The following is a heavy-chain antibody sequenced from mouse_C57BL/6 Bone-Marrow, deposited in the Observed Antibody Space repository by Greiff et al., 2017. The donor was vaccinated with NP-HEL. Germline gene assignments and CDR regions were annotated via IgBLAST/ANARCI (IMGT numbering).Heavy chain of an antibody. J-gene: IGHJ1*03. V-gene: IGHV5-2*01. Sequence: EVQVVESGGGLVQPGESLKLSCESNEYEFPSHDMSWVRKTPEKRLELVAAINSDGGSTYYPDTMERRFIISRDNTKKTLYLQMSSLRSEDTALYYCARHGAITTVVADWYFDVWGTGTTVTVSS. CDR1: EYEFPSHD. CDR3: ARHGAITTVVADWYFDV. CDR2: INSDGGST. D-gene: IGHD1-1*01.